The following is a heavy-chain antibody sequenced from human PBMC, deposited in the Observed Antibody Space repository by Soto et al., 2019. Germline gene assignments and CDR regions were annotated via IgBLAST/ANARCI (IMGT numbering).Heavy chain of an antibody. CDR3: TRFGLYGDYVHGFDY. D-gene: IGHD4-17*01. CDR1: GFTFGDYA. V-gene: IGHV3-49*03. Sequence: SLRLSCTASGFTFGDYAMSWFRQAPGKGLEWVGFIRSKAYGGTTEYAASVKGRFTISRDDSKSIAYLQMNSLKTEDTAVYYCTRFGLYGDYVHGFDYWGQGTLVTVSS. J-gene: IGHJ4*02. CDR2: IRSKAYGGTT.